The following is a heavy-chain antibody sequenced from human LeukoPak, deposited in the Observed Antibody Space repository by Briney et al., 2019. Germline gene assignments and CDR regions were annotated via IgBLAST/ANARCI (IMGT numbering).Heavy chain of an antibody. J-gene: IGHJ6*02. CDR2: ISGSGGST. CDR3: AKGYYYGSGSYYPFDV. CDR1: GFTFSSYA. Sequence: GGSLRLSCAASGFTFSSYAMSWVRQAPGKGLEWVSAISGSGGSTYYADSVKGLFTISRDNSRNTLYLQMNSLRAEDTAVYYCAKGYYYGSGSYYPFDVWGQGTTVTVSS. D-gene: IGHD3-10*01. V-gene: IGHV3-23*01.